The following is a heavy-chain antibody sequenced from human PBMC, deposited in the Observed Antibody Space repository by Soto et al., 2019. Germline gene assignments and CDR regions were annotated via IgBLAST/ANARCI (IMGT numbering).Heavy chain of an antibody. Sequence: GGSLRLSCAASGFTFSSYWMSWVRQAPGKGLEWVANIKQDGSEKYYVDSVKGRFTISRDNAKNSLYLQMNSLRAEDTAVYYCAREAQLWYSQDAFDIWGQGTMVTVSS. V-gene: IGHV3-7*01. CDR1: GFTFSSYW. CDR3: AREAQLWYSQDAFDI. J-gene: IGHJ3*02. D-gene: IGHD5-18*01. CDR2: IKQDGSEK.